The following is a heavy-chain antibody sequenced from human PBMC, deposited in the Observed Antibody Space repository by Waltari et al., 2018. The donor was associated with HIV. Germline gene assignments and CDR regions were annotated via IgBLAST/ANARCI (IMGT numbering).Heavy chain of an antibody. CDR1: GFTFSRHW. CDR2: IKQDGSKK. Sequence: EVQLVESGGGLVQPGGSLRLSCAASGFTFSRHWMTLVRRTPGKGLEWVANIKQDGSKKYYVESVRGRFTISRDNAKNSLYLQMNPLRAEDTAVYYCARGPRLVPWYCDLWGRGTLVTVSS. D-gene: IGHD6-19*01. J-gene: IGHJ2*01. CDR3: ARGPRLVPWYCDL. V-gene: IGHV3-7*01.